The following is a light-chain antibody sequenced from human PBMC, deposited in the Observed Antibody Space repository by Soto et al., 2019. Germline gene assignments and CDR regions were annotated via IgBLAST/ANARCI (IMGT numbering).Light chain of an antibody. Sequence: QSALTQPASVSGSPGQSITVSCTGTSSDVGTYNYVSWYQQHPGKDPKLMIYEVSKRPSGVPDRFSGSKSGNTASLTVSGLQSEDEADYYCSSFTGNGKSWVFGGGTKLTVL. CDR2: EVS. CDR3: SSFTGNGKSWV. CDR1: SSDVGTYNY. V-gene: IGLV2-8*01. J-gene: IGLJ3*02.